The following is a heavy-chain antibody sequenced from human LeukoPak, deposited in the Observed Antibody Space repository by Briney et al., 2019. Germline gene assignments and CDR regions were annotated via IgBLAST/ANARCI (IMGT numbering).Heavy chain of an antibody. Sequence: SVKVSCKASGGTFSGYAISWVRQAPGQGLEWMGRIIPILGIANYAQKFQGRVTITADKSTSTAYMELSSLRSEDTAVYYCARYYYGSGSYKSDAFDIWGQGTMVTVSS. D-gene: IGHD3-10*01. V-gene: IGHV1-69*04. J-gene: IGHJ3*02. CDR1: GGTFSGYA. CDR2: IIPILGIA. CDR3: ARYYYGSGSYKSDAFDI.